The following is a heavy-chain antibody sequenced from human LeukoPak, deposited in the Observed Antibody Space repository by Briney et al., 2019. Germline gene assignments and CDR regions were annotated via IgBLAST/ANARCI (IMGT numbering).Heavy chain of an antibody. V-gene: IGHV1-2*02. CDR2: INPNSGGT. D-gene: IGHD3-9*01. CDR1: GYTFTGYY. J-gene: IGHJ2*01. CDR3: ATALDWTVGKPFAL. Sequence: GASVKVSCKASGYTFTGYYMHWVRQAPGQGLEWMGWINPNSGGTNYAQKFQGRVTMTRDTSISTAYMELRSLRPDDTAVYFCATALDWTVGKPFALWGRGTLVIVSS.